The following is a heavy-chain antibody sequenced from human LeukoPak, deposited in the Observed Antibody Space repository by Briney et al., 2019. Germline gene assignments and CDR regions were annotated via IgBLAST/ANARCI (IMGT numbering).Heavy chain of an antibody. D-gene: IGHD4-17*01. J-gene: IGHJ4*02. CDR2: IYYSGST. CDR1: GGSISSTSYY. Sequence: KPSETLSLTCTVSGGSISSTSYYWGWIRQPPGKGLEWIGNIYYSGSTYYNPSLKSRVTISVDTSKNQFTLKLSSVTAADTAVYYCARSRVYGDYVFDSWGQGTLVTVSS. CDR3: ARSRVYGDYVFDS. V-gene: IGHV4-39*06.